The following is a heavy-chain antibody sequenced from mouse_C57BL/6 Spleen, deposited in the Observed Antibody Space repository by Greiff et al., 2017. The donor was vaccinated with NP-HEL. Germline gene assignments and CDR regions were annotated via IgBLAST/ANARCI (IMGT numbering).Heavy chain of an antibody. J-gene: IGHJ4*01. CDR2: ISSGSSTI. Sequence: EVMLVESGGGLVKPGGSLKLSCAASGFTFSDYGMHWVRQAPEKGLEWVAYISSGSSTIYYADTVKGRFTISRDNAKNTLVLQMTSLRSEDTAMYYCARNGYYAMDYWGQGTSVTVSS. CDR3: ARNGYYAMDY. V-gene: IGHV5-17*01. CDR1: GFTFSDYG.